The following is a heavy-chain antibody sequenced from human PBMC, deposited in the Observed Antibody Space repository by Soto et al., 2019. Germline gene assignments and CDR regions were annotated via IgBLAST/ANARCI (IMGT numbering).Heavy chain of an antibody. CDR3: ASTYSTSWYWFDP. CDR2: IFSNDEK. D-gene: IGHD6-13*01. V-gene: IGHV2-26*04. Sequence: QVTVKESGPVLVKPTETLTLTCTVSGFSLSNAGLGVSWIRQPPGKALEWLAHIFSNDEKSYSTSLKSRLTISXDXXNSQVVLTMTNMDPADTATYYCASTYSTSWYWFDPWGQGTLVTVSS. CDR1: GFSLSNAGLG. J-gene: IGHJ5*02.